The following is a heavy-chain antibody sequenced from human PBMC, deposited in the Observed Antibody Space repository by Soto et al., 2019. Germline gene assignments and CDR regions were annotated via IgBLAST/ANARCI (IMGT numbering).Heavy chain of an antibody. V-gene: IGHV1-69*12. CDR2: IIPIFGTA. CDR3: ARDLYCSGGSCYSS. CDR1: GGTFSSYA. Sequence: QVQLVQSGAEVKKPGSSVKVSCNASGGTFSSYAISWVRQAPGHGLEWMGGIIPIFGTANYAQKFQGRVTITADESTSTAYMELSSLRSEDTAVYYCARDLYCSGGSCYSSWGQGTLVTVSS. D-gene: IGHD2-15*01. J-gene: IGHJ4*02.